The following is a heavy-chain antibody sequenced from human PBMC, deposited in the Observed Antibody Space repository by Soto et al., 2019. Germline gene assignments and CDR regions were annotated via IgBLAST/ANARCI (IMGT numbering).Heavy chain of an antibody. Sequence: PGESLKISCKGSGYSFSSYWINWVRQMPGKGLEWMGRIDPSDSYTNYSPSFQGHVTISADKSISTAYLQWSSLKASDTAMYYCASGAPPAYYYYGMDVWGQGTTVTVSS. CDR1: GYSFSSYW. CDR3: ASGAPPAYYYYGMDV. D-gene: IGHD3-10*01. V-gene: IGHV5-10-1*01. J-gene: IGHJ6*02. CDR2: IDPSDSYT.